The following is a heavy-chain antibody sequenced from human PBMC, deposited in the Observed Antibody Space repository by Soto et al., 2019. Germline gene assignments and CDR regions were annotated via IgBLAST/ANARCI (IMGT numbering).Heavy chain of an antibody. CDR3: ARVGPQYYYDSSGLVD. CDR2: IIPIFGTA. Sequence: QVQLVQSGAEVKKPGSSVKVSCKASGGTFSSYAISWVRQAPGQGLEWMGGIIPIFGTANYAQKFQGRVTITADESTSTAYVGLGSLRSQDTAVYYCARVGPQYYYDSSGLVDCGQGTLVTVSS. D-gene: IGHD3-22*01. J-gene: IGHJ4*02. V-gene: IGHV1-69*12. CDR1: GGTFSSYA.